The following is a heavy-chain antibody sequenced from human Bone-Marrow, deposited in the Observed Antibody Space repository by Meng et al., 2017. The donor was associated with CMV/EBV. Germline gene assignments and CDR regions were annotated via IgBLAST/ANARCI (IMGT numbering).Heavy chain of an antibody. D-gene: IGHD5-24*01. CDR2: INHSGST. Sequence: SETLSLTCAVYGGSFSGYYWSWIRQPPGKGLEWIGEINHSGSTNYNPSLKSRVTISVDTSKNQFSLKLSSVTAADTAVYYCARALRDGYIYFDYWGQGTLVTVSS. CDR1: GGSFSGYY. CDR3: ARALRDGYIYFDY. V-gene: IGHV4-34*01. J-gene: IGHJ4*02.